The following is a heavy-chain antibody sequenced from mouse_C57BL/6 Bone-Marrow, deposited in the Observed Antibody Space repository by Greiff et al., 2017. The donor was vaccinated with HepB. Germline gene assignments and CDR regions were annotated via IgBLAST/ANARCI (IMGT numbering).Heavy chain of an antibody. D-gene: IGHD1-1*01. Sequence: VKLQQPGAELVMPGASVKLSCKASGYTFTSYWMHWVKQRPGQGLEWIGEIDPSDSYTNYNQKFKGKSTLTVDNSSSTAYMQLSSLTSEDSAVYYCARKNYYGSSYVWFAYWGQGTLVTVSA. J-gene: IGHJ3*01. CDR3: ARKNYYGSSYVWFAY. V-gene: IGHV1-69*01. CDR1: GYTFTSYW. CDR2: IDPSDSYT.